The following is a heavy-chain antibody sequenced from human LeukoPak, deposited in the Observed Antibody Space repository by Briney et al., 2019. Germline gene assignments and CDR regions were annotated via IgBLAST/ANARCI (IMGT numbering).Heavy chain of an antibody. Sequence: PGGSLRLSCAASGFTFRSYDMHWVRQATGKGLEWVSGIGTAGEIYYPGSVKGRFTISRDNSKNTPYLQMNSLRAEDTAVYYCATGPLRERFDPWGQGTLVTVSS. D-gene: IGHD3-16*01. CDR2: IGTAGEI. CDR1: GFTFRSYD. CDR3: ATGPLRERFDP. J-gene: IGHJ5*02. V-gene: IGHV3-13*01.